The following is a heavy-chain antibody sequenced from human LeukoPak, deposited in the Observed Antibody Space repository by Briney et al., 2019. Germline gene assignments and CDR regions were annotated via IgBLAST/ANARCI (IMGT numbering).Heavy chain of an antibody. CDR3: AREGSMTARPFVSIDY. V-gene: IGHV4-4*07. CDR2: IHASGST. J-gene: IGHJ4*02. CDR1: GGSISSYY. Sequence: SEALSLTCTVSGGSISSYYWSWIRQPAGKGLEWIGRIHASGSTDYNPSLESRVTMSVDTSKSQFSLRLSSVTAADTAVYYCAREGSMTARPFVSIDYWGQGTLVTVSS. D-gene: IGHD6-6*01.